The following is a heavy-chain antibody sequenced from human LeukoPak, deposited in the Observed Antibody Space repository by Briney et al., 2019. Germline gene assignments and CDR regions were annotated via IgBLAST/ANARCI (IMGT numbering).Heavy chain of an antibody. CDR3: ARDISGGKLKMNAFDI. J-gene: IGHJ3*02. V-gene: IGHV3-21*01. CDR1: GFTFSSYS. CDR2: ISSSSSYI. D-gene: IGHD4-23*01. Sequence: GGSLRLSCAASGFTFSSYSMNWVRQAPGKGLEWVSSISSSSSYIYYADSVKGRFTISRDNAKNSLYLQMNSLRAEDTAVYYCARDISGGKLKMNAFDIWGQGTMVTVSS.